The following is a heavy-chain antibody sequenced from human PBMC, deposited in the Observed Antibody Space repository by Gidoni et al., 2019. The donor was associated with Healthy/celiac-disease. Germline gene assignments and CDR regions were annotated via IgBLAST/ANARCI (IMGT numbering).Heavy chain of an antibody. CDR2: IYYSGST. V-gene: IGHV4-59*01. CDR3: ARVGRGGAPFDY. Sequence: QVQLQESGPGLVKPSETLSLTCTVSGGSISSYYWSWIRQPPGKGLEWIGYIYYSGSTNYNPSLKSRVTISVDTSKNQFSLKLSSVTAADTAVYYCARVGRGGAPFDYWGQGTLVTVSS. D-gene: IGHD1-26*01. J-gene: IGHJ4*02. CDR1: GGSISSYY.